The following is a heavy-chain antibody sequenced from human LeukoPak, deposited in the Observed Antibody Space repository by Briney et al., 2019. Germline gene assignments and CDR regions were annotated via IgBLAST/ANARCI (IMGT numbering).Heavy chain of an antibody. CDR1: GGSISSGSYY. D-gene: IGHD2-15*01. CDR2: IYTSGST. CDR3: ARGAMGCSGGSCYFRDLDY. Sequence: SETLSPTCTVSGGSISSGSYYWSWIRQPAGKGLEWIGRIYTSGSTNYNPSLKSRVTISVDTSKNQFSLKLSSVTAADTAVYYCARGAMGCSGGSCYFRDLDYWGQGTLVTVSS. J-gene: IGHJ4*02. V-gene: IGHV4-61*02.